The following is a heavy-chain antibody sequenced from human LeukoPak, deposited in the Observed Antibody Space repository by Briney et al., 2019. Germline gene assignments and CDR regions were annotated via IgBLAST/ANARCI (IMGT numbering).Heavy chain of an antibody. CDR1: GFTFDDYA. CDR2: ISWNSGSI. Sequence: GGSLRLSCAASGFTFDDYAMHWVRQAPGKGLEWVSGISWNSGSIGYADSVKGRFTISRDNAKNSLYLQMNSLRAEDTALYYCAKDRSGYDSYYYYMDVWGKGTTVTVSS. CDR3: AKDRSGYDSYYYYMDV. J-gene: IGHJ6*03. V-gene: IGHV3-9*01. D-gene: IGHD5-12*01.